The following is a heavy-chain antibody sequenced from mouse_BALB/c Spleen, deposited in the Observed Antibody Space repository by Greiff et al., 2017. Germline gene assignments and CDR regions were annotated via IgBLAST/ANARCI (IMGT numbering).Heavy chain of an antibody. D-gene: IGHD2-12*01. V-gene: IGHV1-87*01. Sequence: VQLQQSGAELARPGASVKLSCKASGYTFTSYWMQWVKQRPGQGLEWIGAIYPGDGDTRYTQKFKGKATLTADKSSSTAYMQLSSLASEDSAVYYCARDYKDYAMDYWGQGTSVTVSS. CDR1: GYTFTSYW. CDR2: IYPGDGDT. CDR3: ARDYKDYAMDY. J-gene: IGHJ4*01.